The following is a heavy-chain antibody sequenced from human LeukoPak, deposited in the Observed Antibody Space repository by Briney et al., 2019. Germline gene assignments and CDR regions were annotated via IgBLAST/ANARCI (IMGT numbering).Heavy chain of an antibody. V-gene: IGHV3-23*01. Sequence: GGSLRLSCAASGFTFSSYAMSWVRQAPGKGLEWVSAISGSGGSTYYADSVKGRFTISRDNSKNTLYLQMNSLRAEDTAVYYCAKDWASNYGSGSFRLMDVWGQGTTVTVSS. J-gene: IGHJ6*02. D-gene: IGHD3-10*01. CDR2: ISGSGGST. CDR1: GFTFSSYA. CDR3: AKDWASNYGSGSFRLMDV.